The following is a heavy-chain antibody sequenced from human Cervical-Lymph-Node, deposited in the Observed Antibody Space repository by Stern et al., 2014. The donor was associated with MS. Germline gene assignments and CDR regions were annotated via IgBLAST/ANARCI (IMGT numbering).Heavy chain of an antibody. D-gene: IGHD1-26*01. J-gene: IGHJ3*01. CDR3: ARSGSYSDAFDF. Sequence: VQLVESGAEVKKPGASVKVSCKASGYTFTSYYMHWVRQAPGQGLEWMGIINPSGGITSFAPKFQGRVTMTTDASTSTVYMELSSLGSEDTAVYYCARSGSYSDAFDFWGQGTMVTVSS. CDR1: GYTFTSYY. V-gene: IGHV1-46*01. CDR2: INPSGGIT.